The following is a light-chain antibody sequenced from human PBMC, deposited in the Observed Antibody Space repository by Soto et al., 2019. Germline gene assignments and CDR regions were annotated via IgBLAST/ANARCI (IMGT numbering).Light chain of an antibody. Sequence: DIQMTQSPSSLSASVVDSLTITCRASQYISTYLNWYQQKPGKAPKLLIYVASNLQSGVPSRFSGSGSGTDSTLTISSLQPEDIATYYCQESYSTSFGQGTKVDIK. J-gene: IGKJ1*01. CDR3: QESYSTS. V-gene: IGKV1-39*01. CDR2: VAS. CDR1: QYISTY.